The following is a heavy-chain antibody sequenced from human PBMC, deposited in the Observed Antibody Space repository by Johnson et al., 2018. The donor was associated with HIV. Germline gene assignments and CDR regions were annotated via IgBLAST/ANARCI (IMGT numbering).Heavy chain of an antibody. CDR2: ITGSGGRT. Sequence: VHLVESGGGLVQPGGSLRLSCAASGFIFNSYAMNWVRQTPGKGLEWVSGITGSGGRTYYADFVKGRFTISRDNSKNTLYLQMNSLRAEHTAVYYCARANGQLGGAFDIWGQGTMVTVSS. V-gene: IGHV3-23*04. J-gene: IGHJ3*02. D-gene: IGHD6-6*01. CDR3: ARANGQLGGAFDI. CDR1: GFIFNSYA.